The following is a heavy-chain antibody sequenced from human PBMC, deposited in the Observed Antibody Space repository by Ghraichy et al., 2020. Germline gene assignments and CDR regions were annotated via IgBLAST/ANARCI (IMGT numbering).Heavy chain of an antibody. V-gene: IGHV3-11*01. Sequence: GGSLRLSCAASGFSFSDYYMSWIRQAPGKGRGWISYISSMGSAIYYASSVKGRFTISRDNAKNSLYLQLNTLRVEDTAVYFCAKGCINGVCYKDYWGQGTLVTVSS. J-gene: IGHJ4*02. CDR2: ISSMGSAI. CDR1: GFSFSDYY. CDR3: AKGCINGVCYKDY. D-gene: IGHD2-8*01.